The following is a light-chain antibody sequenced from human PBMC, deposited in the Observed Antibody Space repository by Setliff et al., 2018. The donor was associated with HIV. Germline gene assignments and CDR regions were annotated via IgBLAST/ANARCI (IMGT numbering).Light chain of an antibody. CDR3: QVWDSSSDHHV. J-gene: IGLJ1*01. CDR2: DNG. Sequence: YELTQPPSVSVAPGKTARITCGVNNIGSKSVHWYQQKPGQAPVLVVYDNGDRPSGIPERFSGSNSGNTATLTISRVEAGDEADYYCQVWDSSSDHHVFGTGTKVTVL. CDR1: NIGSKS. V-gene: IGLV3-21*03.